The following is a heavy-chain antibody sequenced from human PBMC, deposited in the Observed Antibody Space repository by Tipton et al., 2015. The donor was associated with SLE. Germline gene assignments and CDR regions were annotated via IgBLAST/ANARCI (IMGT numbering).Heavy chain of an antibody. Sequence: SLRLSCTASGFTFSSQEMNWVRQAPGKGLEWVANIKHDGSVQYYVDSVKGRFTISRDNAKKSLYLQMSSLRREDTAVYYCVRGGHFGAPFGLPYHYYGLNVWGQGTTVNVSS. V-gene: IGHV3-7*01. CDR1: GFTFSSQE. J-gene: IGHJ6*02. D-gene: IGHD3-3*01. CDR2: IKHDGSVQ. CDR3: VRGGHFGAPFGLPYHYYGLNV.